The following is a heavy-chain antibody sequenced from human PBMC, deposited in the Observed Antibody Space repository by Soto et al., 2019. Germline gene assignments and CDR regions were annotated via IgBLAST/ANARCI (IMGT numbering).Heavy chain of an antibody. CDR1: GFSLSTSGVS. D-gene: IGHD2-21*02. Sequence: QITLKESGPTLVKPTQTLTLTCTFSGFSLSTSGVSVGWIRQPPGKALEWLALIYWDDDKRYSPSLKSRLTITKDTSKNQVVLRMTNMDPVDTATYYCAHSRCGGDCLQSYPSHYYYGMDVWGQGTTVTVS. CDR2: IYWDDDK. CDR3: AHSRCGGDCLQSYPSHYYYGMDV. J-gene: IGHJ6*02. V-gene: IGHV2-5*02.